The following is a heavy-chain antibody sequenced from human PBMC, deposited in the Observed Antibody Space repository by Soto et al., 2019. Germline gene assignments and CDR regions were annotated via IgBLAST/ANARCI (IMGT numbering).Heavy chain of an antibody. D-gene: IGHD3-16*02. V-gene: IGHV3-23*01. Sequence: GGSLRLSCTASGFTFSNSAMTWVRQAPGKGLEWVSAISGSGGSTYYADSVKGRFTISRDNSKNTLYLQMNSLRAEDTAVYYCAKDIGFTYYDYVWASYRSPYYFDYWGQGTLVTSPQ. CDR2: ISGSGGST. CDR1: GFTFSNSA. J-gene: IGHJ4*02. CDR3: AKDIGFTYYDYVWASYRSPYYFDY.